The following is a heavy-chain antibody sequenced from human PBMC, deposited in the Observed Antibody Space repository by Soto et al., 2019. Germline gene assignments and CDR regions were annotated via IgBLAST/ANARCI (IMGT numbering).Heavy chain of an antibody. V-gene: IGHV1-3*01. Sequence: GASVKVSCKASGYTFTSYAMHWVRQAPGQRLEWKGWINAGNGNTKYSQKFQGRVTITRDTSASTAYMELSSLRSEDTAVYYCARRRHSSSWYEGYYFDYWGQGTLVTVSS. CDR1: GYTFTSYA. J-gene: IGHJ4*02. D-gene: IGHD6-13*01. CDR2: INAGNGNT. CDR3: ARRRHSSSWYEGYYFDY.